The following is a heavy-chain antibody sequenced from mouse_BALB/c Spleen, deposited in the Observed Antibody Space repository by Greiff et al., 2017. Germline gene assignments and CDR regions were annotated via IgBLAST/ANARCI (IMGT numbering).Heavy chain of an antibody. J-gene: IGHJ3*01. CDR2: ISYSGST. CDR3: ARGITTATPLAY. Sequence: EVHLVESGPGLVKPSQSLSLTCTVTGYSITSDYAWNWIRQFPGNKLEWMGYISYSGSTSYNPSLKSRISITRDTSKNQFFLQLNSVTTEDTATYYCARGITTATPLAYWGQGTLVTVSA. CDR1: GYSITSDYA. V-gene: IGHV3-2*02. D-gene: IGHD1-2*01.